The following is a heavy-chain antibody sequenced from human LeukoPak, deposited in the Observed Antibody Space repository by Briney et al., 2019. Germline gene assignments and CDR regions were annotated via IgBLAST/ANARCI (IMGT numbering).Heavy chain of an antibody. CDR3: AKSPLWFGELSPDY. CDR1: GFTFSSYA. Sequence: PGGSLRLSCAASGFTFSSYAMSWVRQAPGKGLEWVSAISGSGGSTYYADSVKGRFTISRDNSKNTLYLQMNSLRAEDTAVYYCAKSPLWFGELSPDYWGQGTLVTVSS. J-gene: IGHJ4*02. CDR2: ISGSGGST. D-gene: IGHD3-10*01. V-gene: IGHV3-23*01.